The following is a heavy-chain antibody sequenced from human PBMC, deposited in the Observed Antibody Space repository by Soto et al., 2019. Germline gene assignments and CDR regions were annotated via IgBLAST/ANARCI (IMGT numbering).Heavy chain of an antibody. Sequence: ASVKVSCKASGYTFTSYDINWVRQATGQGLEWMGWINPNSGNTGYAQKFQGRVTMTRNTSISTAYMELSSLRSEDTAVYYCASPRGSWGHYYYGMDVWGQGTTVTVSS. CDR2: INPNSGNT. D-gene: IGHD6-6*01. CDR1: GYTFTSYD. V-gene: IGHV1-8*01. J-gene: IGHJ6*02. CDR3: ASPRGSWGHYYYGMDV.